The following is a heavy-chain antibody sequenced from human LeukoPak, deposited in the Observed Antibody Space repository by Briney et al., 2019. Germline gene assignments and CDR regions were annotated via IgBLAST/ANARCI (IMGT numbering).Heavy chain of an antibody. CDR1: GGSISSSSYY. Sequence: SETLSLTCTVSGGSISSSSYYWGWIRQPPGKGLEWIGSIYYSGSTYYNPSLKSRVTISVDTSKNQFSLKLSSVTAADTAVYYCARDYPILELPMDVWGKGTTVTVSS. CDR3: ARDYPILELPMDV. J-gene: IGHJ6*03. V-gene: IGHV4-39*02. D-gene: IGHD1-7*01. CDR2: IYYSGST.